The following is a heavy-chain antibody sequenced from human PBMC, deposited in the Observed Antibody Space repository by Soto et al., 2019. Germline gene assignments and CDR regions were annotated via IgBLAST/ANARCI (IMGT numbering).Heavy chain of an antibody. D-gene: IGHD6-19*01. V-gene: IGHV3-30-3*01. CDR2: ISYDGSNK. J-gene: IGHJ4*02. CDR3: ARVGIAVEDY. CDR1: GFTFSSYA. Sequence: GGSLRLSCAASGFTFSSYAMHWVRQAPGKGLEWVAVISYDGSNKYYADSVKGRFTISRDNSKDTLYLQMNSLRAEDTAVYYCARVGIAVEDYWGQGTLVTVSS.